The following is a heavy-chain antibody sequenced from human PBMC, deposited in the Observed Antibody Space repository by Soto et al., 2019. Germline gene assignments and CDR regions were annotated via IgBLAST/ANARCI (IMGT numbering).Heavy chain of an antibody. Sequence: QITLKESGPTLVKPTQTLTLTCTFSGFSLSSREMAVGWIRQPPGKALEWLALVYWDDDERYSPSLNNRLTNTKDTSKNQVVLMINHMDPGDTGTFYLSHFLASHRSPIEAFDVWGQGTTVTVSS. J-gene: IGHJ3*01. CDR1: GFSLSSREMA. CDR3: SHFLASHRSPIEAFDV. D-gene: IGHD1-26*01. CDR2: VYWDDDE. V-gene: IGHV2-5*02.